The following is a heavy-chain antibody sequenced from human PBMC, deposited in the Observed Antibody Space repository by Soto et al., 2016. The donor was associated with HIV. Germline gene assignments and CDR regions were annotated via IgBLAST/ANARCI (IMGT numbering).Heavy chain of an antibody. CDR3: ARDRSAYYDSSGYYYGAHFDY. CDR1: GYTFTGYY. CDR2: INPNSAGT. Sequence: QVQLVQSGAEVKKPGASVKVSCKASGYTFTGYYMHWVRQAPGQGLEWMGWINPNSAGTNYAQKFQGRVTMTRDTSISTAYMDLSRLRSGDTTVYYCARDRSAYYDSSGYYYGAHFDYWGQGTLVTVSS. J-gene: IGHJ4*02. V-gene: IGHV1-2*02. D-gene: IGHD3-22*01.